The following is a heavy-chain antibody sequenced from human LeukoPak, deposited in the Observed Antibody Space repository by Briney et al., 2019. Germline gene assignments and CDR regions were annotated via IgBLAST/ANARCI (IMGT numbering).Heavy chain of an antibody. V-gene: IGHV3-74*01. D-gene: IGHD1-26*01. J-gene: IGHJ3*02. Sequence: PGGSLRLSCAASGFTFSSYWMHWVRHGPGKGLVCVSRIYSDGSRTTYADSVKGRFTISGDNAKNTLYLQMNSLRAEDTAVYYCARSGRGGACDIWGHGTMVTVSS. CDR3: ARSGRGGACDI. CDR1: GFTFSSYW. CDR2: IYSDGSRT.